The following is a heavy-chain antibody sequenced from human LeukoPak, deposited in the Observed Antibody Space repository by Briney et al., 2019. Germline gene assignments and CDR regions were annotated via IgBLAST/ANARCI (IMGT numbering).Heavy chain of an antibody. CDR3: ARYSSSWYYFDY. J-gene: IGHJ4*02. CDR2: IYYSGST. CDR1: GGSISSYY. D-gene: IGHD6-13*01. Sequence: SETLSLTCTVSGGSISSYYWSWIRQPPGKGLEWIGYIYYSGSTNYNPSLKSRVTISVGTSKNQFSLKLSSVTAADTAVYYCARYSSSWYYFDYWGQGTLVTVSS. V-gene: IGHV4-59*01.